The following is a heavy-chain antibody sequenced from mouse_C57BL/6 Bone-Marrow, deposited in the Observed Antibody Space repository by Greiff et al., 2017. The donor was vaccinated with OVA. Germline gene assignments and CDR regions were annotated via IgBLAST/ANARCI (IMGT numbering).Heavy chain of an antibody. V-gene: IGHV5-12*01. CDR3: ARQAHYYLDY. J-gene: IGHJ2*01. CDR1: GFTFSDYY. CDR2: ISNGGGST. Sequence: EVMLVESGGGLVKPGGSLKLSCAASGFTFSDYYMYWVRQTPEKRLEWVAYISNGGGSTYYPDTVKGRFTISRDNAKNTLYLQMSRLKSEDTAMYYCARQAHYYLDYWGQGTTLTVSS.